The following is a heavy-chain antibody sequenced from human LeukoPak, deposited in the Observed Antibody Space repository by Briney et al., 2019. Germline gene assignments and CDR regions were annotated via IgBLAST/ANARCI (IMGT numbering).Heavy chain of an antibody. J-gene: IGHJ6*02. D-gene: IGHD4-17*01. V-gene: IGHV4-31*03. CDR3: ASRKRAYDYYYYGMDV. CDR1: GGSISSGGHY. CDR2: IYYSGST. Sequence: SETLSLTCTVSGGSISSGGHYWSWIRQHPGKGLEWIGYIYYSGSTYYNPSLKSRVTISVDTSKNQFSLKLSSVTAADTAVYYCASRKRAYDYYYYGMDVWGQGTTVTVSS.